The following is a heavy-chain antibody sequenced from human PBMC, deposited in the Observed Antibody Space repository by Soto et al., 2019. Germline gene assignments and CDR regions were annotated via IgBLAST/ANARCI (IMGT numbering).Heavy chain of an antibody. V-gene: IGHV3-30-3*01. J-gene: IGHJ4*02. CDR3: ARASIESYYYDSSGYYWDYFDY. D-gene: IGHD3-22*01. Sequence: PGGSLRLSCAASGFTFSSYAMHWVRQAPGKGLEWVAVISYDGSNKYYADSVKGRFTISRDNSKNTLYLQMNSLRAEDTAVYYCARASIESYYYDSSGYYWDYFDYWRQGTLVTVSS. CDR1: GFTFSSYA. CDR2: ISYDGSNK.